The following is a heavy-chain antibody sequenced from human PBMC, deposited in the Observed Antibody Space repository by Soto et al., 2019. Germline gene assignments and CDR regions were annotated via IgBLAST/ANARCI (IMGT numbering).Heavy chain of an antibody. CDR3: AGGIAARPLGY. D-gene: IGHD6-6*01. J-gene: IGHJ4*02. CDR2: IYYSGTT. V-gene: IGHV4-30-2*01. CDR1: GGSISSGGYS. Sequence: PSETLSLTCAVSGGSISSGGYSWGWIRQPPGKGLEWIVYIYYSGTTYYNPSLKSRVTMSVDTSKNQFSLKLTSVTAADSAVYYCAGGIAARPLGYWGQGTLVSVSS.